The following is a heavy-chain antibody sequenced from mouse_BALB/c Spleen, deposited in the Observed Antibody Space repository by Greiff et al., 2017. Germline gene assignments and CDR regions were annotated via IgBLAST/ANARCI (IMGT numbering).Heavy chain of an antibody. Sequence: EVMLVESGGGLVKPGGSLKLSCAASGFTFSSYAMSWVRQTPEKRLEWVASISSGSSTIYYADTVKGRFTISRDNPQNTLFLQMTSLRSEDTAMYYCARSAGYYGSSYVWYFDVWGAGTTVTVSS. J-gene: IGHJ1*01. CDR1: GFTFSSYA. D-gene: IGHD1-1*01. CDR3: ARSAGYYGSSYVWYFDV. V-gene: IGHV5-17*02. CDR2: ISSGSSTI.